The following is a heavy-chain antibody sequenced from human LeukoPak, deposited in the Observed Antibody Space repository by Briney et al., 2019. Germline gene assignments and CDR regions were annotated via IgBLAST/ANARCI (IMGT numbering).Heavy chain of an antibody. Sequence: GGSLRLSCAASGFTFSNAWMNWVRQAPGKGLEWVGRIKSKTDGGTTDYAAPVKGRFTISRDDSKNTLYLQMNSLKTEDTAVYYCTTDRRLTIFGVVIKSYFDYWGQGTLVTVSS. CDR3: TTDRRLTIFGVVIKSYFDY. CDR1: GFTFSNAW. V-gene: IGHV3-15*07. J-gene: IGHJ4*02. D-gene: IGHD3-3*01. CDR2: IKSKTDGGTT.